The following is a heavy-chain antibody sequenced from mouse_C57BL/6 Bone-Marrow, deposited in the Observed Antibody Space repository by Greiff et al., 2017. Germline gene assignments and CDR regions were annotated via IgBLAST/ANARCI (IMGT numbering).Heavy chain of an antibody. CDR3: ARGGYDVPYAMDY. J-gene: IGHJ4*01. V-gene: IGHV1-66*01. CDR1: GYSFTSYY. CDR2: IYPGSGNT. Sequence: QVQLKESGPELVKPGASVKISCKASGYSFTSYYIHWVKQRPGQGLEWIGWIYPGSGNTKYNEKFKGKATLTADTSSSTAYMQLSSLTSEDSAVYYGARGGYDVPYAMDYWGQGTSVTVSS. D-gene: IGHD2-2*01.